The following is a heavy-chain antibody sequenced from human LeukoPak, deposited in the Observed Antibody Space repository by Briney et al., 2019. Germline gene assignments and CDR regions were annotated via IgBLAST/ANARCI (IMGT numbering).Heavy chain of an antibody. CDR2: IFYDGSS. CDR3: ARYYGSGRDGDY. Sequence: PSETLSLTCIVSGGSISNSNYYWGWIRQPPGRGLEWIGSIFYDGSSYYNPSLKSRITISVDTSKNKFSLKVNSVTAADTAVYFCARYYGSGRDGDYWGQGTLVTVSS. D-gene: IGHD3-10*01. V-gene: IGHV4-39*01. CDR1: GGSISNSNYY. J-gene: IGHJ4*02.